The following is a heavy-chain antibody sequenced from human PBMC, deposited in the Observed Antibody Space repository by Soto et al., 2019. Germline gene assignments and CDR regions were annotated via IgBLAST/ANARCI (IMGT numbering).Heavy chain of an antibody. D-gene: IGHD3-9*01. V-gene: IGHV4-59*08. CDR2: IHYSGST. CDR1: GGSISSYY. Sequence: QVQLQESGPGLVKPSETLSLTCTVSGGSISSYYWSWIRQPPGKGLEWIGYIHYSGSTNYNPSLKSRVTISVDTSKNQFSRKLSSVTAADTAVYYCARTYYDILTGPLYYFDYWGQGTLVTVSS. CDR3: ARTYYDILTGPLYYFDY. J-gene: IGHJ4*02.